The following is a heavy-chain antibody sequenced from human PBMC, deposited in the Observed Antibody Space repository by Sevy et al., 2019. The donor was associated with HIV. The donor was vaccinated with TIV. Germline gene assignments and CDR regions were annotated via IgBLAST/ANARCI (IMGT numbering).Heavy chain of an antibody. V-gene: IGHV3-30*18. CDR1: GFTFGSYG. CDR3: AKEGYDILTGFESGNFDS. J-gene: IGHJ4*02. CDR2: ISYDGTIK. D-gene: IGHD3-9*01. Sequence: GGSLRLSCAASGFTFGSYGMHWVRQAPGKGLEWVAVISYDGTIKSYADSVRGRFSISRDNADSTLYLLMDSLRAEDTAVYYCAKEGYDILTGFESGNFDSWRQGTLVTVSS.